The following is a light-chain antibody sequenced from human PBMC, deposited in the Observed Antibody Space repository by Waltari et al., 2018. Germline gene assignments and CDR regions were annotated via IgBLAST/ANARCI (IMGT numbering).Light chain of an antibody. Sequence: ENVLTQSPGTLSLSPGERATLSCMASQGVTSNYLAWYQQKPGQAPRLLIYGASTRATGIPDRFSGSGSGTDFTLTISRLEPEDFALYFCQQYSDSPRTFGQGTKVEIK. CDR3: QQYSDSPRT. CDR2: GAS. J-gene: IGKJ1*01. CDR1: QGVTSNY. V-gene: IGKV3-20*01.